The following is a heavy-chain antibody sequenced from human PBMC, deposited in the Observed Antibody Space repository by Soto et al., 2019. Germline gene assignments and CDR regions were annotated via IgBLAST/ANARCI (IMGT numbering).Heavy chain of an antibody. CDR1: GSSISGGFY. J-gene: IGHJ4*02. Sequence: PSETLSLTCTVSGSSISGGFYWGWIRQPPGKGLEWIGSIYHNGNTLYSPSLESRVTISLDTSKNQFSLELTSVTAADTAMYYCAREKVDTAIWYYWGPGTRVTVSS. D-gene: IGHD5-18*01. CDR3: AREKVDTAIWYY. V-gene: IGHV4-38-2*02. CDR2: IYHNGNT.